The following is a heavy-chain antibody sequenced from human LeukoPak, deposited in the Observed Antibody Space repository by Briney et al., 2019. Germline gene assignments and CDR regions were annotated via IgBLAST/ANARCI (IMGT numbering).Heavy chain of an antibody. V-gene: IGHV1-8*03. D-gene: IGHD4-17*01. CDR2: MNPNSGNT. CDR3: ARDHGDRYYDYYYMDV. J-gene: IGHJ6*03. CDR1: GYTFTSYD. Sequence: ASVKVSCKASGYTFTSYDISWVRQATGQGLEWMGWMNPNSGNTGYAQKFQGRVTITRNTSISTAYMELSSLRSEDTAVYYCARDHGDRYYDYYYMDVWGKGTTVTVSS.